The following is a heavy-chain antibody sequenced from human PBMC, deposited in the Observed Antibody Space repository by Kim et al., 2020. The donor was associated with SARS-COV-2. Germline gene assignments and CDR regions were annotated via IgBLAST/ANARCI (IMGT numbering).Heavy chain of an antibody. Sequence: TRYYTSAVEGRFTISRDDSTNTLFLEMTTLKSEDTAVYLCSAGLRKTDTDSWGQGTLVTVSS. CDR2: TR. V-gene: IGHV3-15*01. J-gene: IGHJ4*02. CDR3: SAGLRKTDTDS. D-gene: IGHD4-17*01.